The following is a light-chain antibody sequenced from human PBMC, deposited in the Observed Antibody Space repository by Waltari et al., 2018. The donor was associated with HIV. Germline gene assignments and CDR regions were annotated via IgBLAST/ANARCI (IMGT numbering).Light chain of an antibody. Sequence: EIVLTQSPGTLSLSPGERATLSCRASQTVSSNYLAWYQQKPGQAPRRLIDGASSRATGVPDRCSGSWSETDFTLTITRLEHEDFAVYYCQQYDNSPITFGQGTRLEMK. CDR2: GAS. J-gene: IGKJ5*01. CDR3: QQYDNSPIT. CDR1: QTVSSNY. V-gene: IGKV3-20*01.